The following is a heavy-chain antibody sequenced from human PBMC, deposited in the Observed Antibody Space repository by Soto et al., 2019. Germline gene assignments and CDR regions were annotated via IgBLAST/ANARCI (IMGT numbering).Heavy chain of an antibody. Sequence: GSSVKVSCKASGFTFTSSAVQWVRQARGQRLEWIGWIVVGSGNTNYAQKFQERVTITRDMSTSTAYMELSSLRSEDTAVYYCAAAKNRRGWQYYNCGMHFWAQGTTVPVSS. CDR1: GFTFTSSA. D-gene: IGHD6-19*01. CDR2: IVVGSGNT. CDR3: AAAKNRRGWQYYNCGMHF. J-gene: IGHJ6*02. V-gene: IGHV1-58*01.